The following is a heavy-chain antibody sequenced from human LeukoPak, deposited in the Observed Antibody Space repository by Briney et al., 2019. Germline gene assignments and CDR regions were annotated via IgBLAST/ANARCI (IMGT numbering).Heavy chain of an antibody. CDR2: ISSSNNYI. D-gene: IGHD5/OR15-5a*01. V-gene: IGHV3-21*01. CDR3: ARVIYDDMGLDY. J-gene: IGHJ4*02. Sequence: GGSLRLSCAASGFTFSNYNMNWVRQAPGKGLEWVSSISSSNNYIYYADSVKGRFTISRDNAKNSLYLQMNSLRAEDTAVYYCARVIYDDMGLDYWGQGTLVTVSS. CDR1: GFTFSNYN.